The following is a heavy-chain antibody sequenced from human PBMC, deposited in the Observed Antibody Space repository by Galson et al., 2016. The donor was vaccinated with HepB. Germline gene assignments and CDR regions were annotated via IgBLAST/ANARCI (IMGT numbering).Heavy chain of an antibody. Sequence: ETLSLTCGVYGEPFNGYYWNWIRQPPGKGLEWIGEINHSGSTNYNPSLKSRVTISVDKSSNQLSLKLTSVTAADTAVYYCASAIWYSSGWLDYWDQGTLVTVSS. CDR3: ASAIWYSSGWLDY. CDR1: GEPFNGYY. D-gene: IGHD6-19*01. V-gene: IGHV4-34*01. CDR2: INHSGST. J-gene: IGHJ4*02.